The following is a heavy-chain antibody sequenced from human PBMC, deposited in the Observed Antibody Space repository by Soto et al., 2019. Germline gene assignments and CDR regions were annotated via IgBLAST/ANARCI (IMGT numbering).Heavy chain of an antibody. J-gene: IGHJ4*02. V-gene: IGHV3-7*01. Sequence: DVQLVESGGGLVQPGGSLRLSCVASGLTFTDSWMTWVRQAPGKGLDWVANIRPDGSDTKYADSVEGRFTISRDNARNSVYLQMHSLRVEDTAVYYCASDRGNNGYDLLDYWGQGTLVSVPS. CDR1: GLTFTDSW. D-gene: IGHD5-12*01. CDR2: IRPDGSDT. CDR3: ASDRGNNGYDLLDY.